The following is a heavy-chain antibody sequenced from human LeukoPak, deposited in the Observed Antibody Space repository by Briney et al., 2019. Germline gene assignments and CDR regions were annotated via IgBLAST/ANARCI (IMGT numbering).Heavy chain of an antibody. J-gene: IGHJ3*02. CDR2: IGTAGDT. V-gene: IGHV3-13*01. Sequence: GGSLRLSCAASGFTFSSYDMHWVRQATGKGLEWVSAIGTAGDTYYPGSVKGRFTISRENAKNSLYLQMNSLRAGDTAVYYCARRDDTDAFDIWGQGTMVTVSS. CDR1: GFTFSSYD. D-gene: IGHD3-22*01. CDR3: ARRDDTDAFDI.